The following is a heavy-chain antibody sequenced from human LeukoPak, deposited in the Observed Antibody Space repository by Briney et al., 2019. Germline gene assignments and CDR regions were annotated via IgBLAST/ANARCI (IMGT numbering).Heavy chain of an antibody. J-gene: IGHJ4*02. CDR1: GYTFTSYG. D-gene: IGHD3-10*01. V-gene: IGHV1-18*01. CDR3: ARLVTTMVRGGWNDY. Sequence: ASVKVSCKASGYTFTSYGISWVRQAPGQGLEWMGWISAYNGNTNYAQKLQGRVTMTPDTSTSTAYMELRSLRSDDTAVYYCARLVTTMVRGGWNDYWGQGTLVTVSS. CDR2: ISAYNGNT.